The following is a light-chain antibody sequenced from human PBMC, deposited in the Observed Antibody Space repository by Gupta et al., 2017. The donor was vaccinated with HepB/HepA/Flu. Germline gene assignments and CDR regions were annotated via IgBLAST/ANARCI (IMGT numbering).Light chain of an antibody. V-gene: IGKV1-8*01. Sequence: AIRMTQSPSSFSASTGDRVTITCRASQGIRSYLAWYQQKPGKAPKLLIYAASTLQSGVPSRFSGSGSGTDFTLTISCLQSEDFATYYCQQYYSYPLVTFGPGTKVDIK. CDR3: QQYYSYPLVT. CDR2: AAS. J-gene: IGKJ3*01. CDR1: QGIRSY.